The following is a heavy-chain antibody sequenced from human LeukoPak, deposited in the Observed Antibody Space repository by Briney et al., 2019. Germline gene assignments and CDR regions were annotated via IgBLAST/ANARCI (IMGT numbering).Heavy chain of an antibody. Sequence: ASVKVSCKASGGTFSSYAISWVRQAPGQGLEWMGGIIPIFGTANYAQKFQGRVTITADESTSTAYMELSSLRSEDTAVYYCARDRVEMATTHSSYFDYWGQGTLVTVSS. V-gene: IGHV1-69*01. CDR3: ARDRVEMATTHSSYFDY. CDR1: GGTFSSYA. J-gene: IGHJ4*02. CDR2: IIPIFGTA. D-gene: IGHD5-24*01.